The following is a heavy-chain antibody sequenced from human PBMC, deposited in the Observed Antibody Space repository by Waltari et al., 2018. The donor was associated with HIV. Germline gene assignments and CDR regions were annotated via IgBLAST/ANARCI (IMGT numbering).Heavy chain of an antibody. V-gene: IGHV3-30*03. J-gene: IGHJ4*02. CDR2: ISSDGFTK. CDR1: GFTFRSHA. Sequence: IQLLQSGGGVVRPGGCLRLPCAGSGFTFRSHAMHWVRQAPAKGLEWVAVISSDGFTKYVDSVKGRFTVSRDISKSTLYVQMNNLRPDDTAVYYCARAFGFSNSGPVGYWGQGTLVIVSS. D-gene: IGHD5-18*01. CDR3: ARAFGFSNSGPVGY.